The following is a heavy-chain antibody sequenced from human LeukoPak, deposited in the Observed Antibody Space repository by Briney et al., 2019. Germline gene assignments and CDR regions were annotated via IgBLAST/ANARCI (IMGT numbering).Heavy chain of an antibody. CDR2: ISAYNGNT. Sequence: ASVKVSCKASGYTFTSYGISWVRQAPGQRLEWMGWISAYNGNTNYAQKLQGRVTMTTDTSTSTAYMELRSLRSDDTAVYYCARAPYSSRASSYYMDVWGKGTTVTVSS. CDR3: ARAPYSSRASSYYMDV. CDR1: GYTFTSYG. V-gene: IGHV1-18*01. J-gene: IGHJ6*03. D-gene: IGHD6-13*01.